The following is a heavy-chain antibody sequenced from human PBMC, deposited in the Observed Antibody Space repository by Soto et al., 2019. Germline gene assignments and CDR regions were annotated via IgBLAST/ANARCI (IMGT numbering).Heavy chain of an antibody. J-gene: IGHJ4*02. V-gene: IGHV4-31*03. Sequence: TSETLSLTCTVTGGSISSGGYYWSWIRQHPGKGLEWIGYIYYSGSTYYNPSLKSRVTISVDTSKNQFSLKLSSVTAADTAVYYCARIIRYCTNGVCTYYFDYWGQGTLVTVSS. CDR2: IYYSGST. CDR1: GGSISSGGYY. D-gene: IGHD2-8*01. CDR3: ARIIRYCTNGVCTYYFDY.